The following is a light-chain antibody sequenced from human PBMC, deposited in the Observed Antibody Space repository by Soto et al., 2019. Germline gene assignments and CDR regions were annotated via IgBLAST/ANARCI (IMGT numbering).Light chain of an antibody. CDR1: QSIDTN. CDR2: GAS. CDR3: QQRSNWQ. J-gene: IGKJ5*01. Sequence: EVVMTQSPAILSVSPGERATLSCRATQSIDTNLAWYQQKSGQAPRLLISGASTRATAIPARFSGSGSGTEFTLTISSLQSEDFAVYYCQQRSNWQFGQGTRLEIK. V-gene: IGKV3-15*01.